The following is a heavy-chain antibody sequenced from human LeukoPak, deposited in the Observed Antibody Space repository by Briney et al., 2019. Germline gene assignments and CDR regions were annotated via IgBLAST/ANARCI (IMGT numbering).Heavy chain of an antibody. V-gene: IGHV3-21*01. CDR2: ISSSSSYI. Sequence: PGGSLRLSCAASGFTFSSYSMNWVRQAPGKGLEWVSSISSSSSYIYYADSVKGRFTISRDNAKNSLYLQMNSLRAEDTAVYYCARDRGYCSSTSCYVRSGIDYLGQGTLVTVSS. CDR1: GFTFSSYS. J-gene: IGHJ4*02. D-gene: IGHD2-2*03. CDR3: ARDRGYCSSTSCYVRSGIDY.